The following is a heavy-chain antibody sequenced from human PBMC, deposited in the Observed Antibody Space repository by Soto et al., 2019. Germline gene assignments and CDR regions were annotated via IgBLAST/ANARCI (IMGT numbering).Heavy chain of an antibody. J-gene: IGHJ4*02. V-gene: IGHV4-30-4*01. D-gene: IGHD7-27*01. Sequence: SETLSLTCTVSGGSISSGDYYWSWIRQPPGKGLEWIGYIYYSGSTYYNPSLKSRVTISLDTSKNRFSLKRSSVTAADTAVYYCARGLANWGTNWGVYFDYWGQGTLVTVSS. CDR2: IYYSGST. CDR3: ARGLANWGTNWGVYFDY. CDR1: GGSISSGDYY.